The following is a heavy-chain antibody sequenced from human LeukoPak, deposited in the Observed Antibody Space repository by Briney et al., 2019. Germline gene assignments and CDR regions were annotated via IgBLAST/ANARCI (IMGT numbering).Heavy chain of an antibody. D-gene: IGHD2-15*01. CDR3: AKGGGSIGRSYYFDY. CDR1: GFTFSSYN. J-gene: IGHJ4*02. Sequence: GGSLRLSCAASGFTFSSYNMNWVRQAPGKGLEWVSSISTSGIYIYYADSLKGRFTISRDNAKNSLYLQMNSLRAEDTAVYYCAKGGGSIGRSYYFDYWGQGILVTVSS. CDR2: ISTSGIYI. V-gene: IGHV3-21*01.